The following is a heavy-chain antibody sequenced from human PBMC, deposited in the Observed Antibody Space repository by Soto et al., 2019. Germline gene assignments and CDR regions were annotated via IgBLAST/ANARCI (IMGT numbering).Heavy chain of an antibody. CDR1: GGSFTGYS. Sequence: SATLSLTCAVYGGSFTGYSWSWIRPHPGKGLEWIGEINHSGSTNYNPSLKSRVTISVDTSKNQFSLNLSSVTAADTALYCCARGPGLRAVAERFYYYGVDVWGQGTTVTVSS. CDR2: INHSGST. CDR3: ARGPGLRAVAERFYYYGVDV. V-gene: IGHV4-34*01. J-gene: IGHJ6*02. D-gene: IGHD6-19*01.